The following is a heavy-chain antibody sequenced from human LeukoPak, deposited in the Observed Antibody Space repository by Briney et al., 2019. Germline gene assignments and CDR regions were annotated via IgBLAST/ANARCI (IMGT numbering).Heavy chain of an antibody. Sequence: GGSLRLSCAASGFTFSSYWMNWVRQAPGKGLEWVSSISSGSSYIYYADSVKGRFTISRDNAKNSLYLQMNSLRAEDTAVYYCARASDSSGYYSYFDHWGQGTLVTVSS. CDR2: ISSGSSYI. J-gene: IGHJ1*01. D-gene: IGHD3-22*01. V-gene: IGHV3-21*01. CDR1: GFTFSSYW. CDR3: ARASDSSGYYSYFDH.